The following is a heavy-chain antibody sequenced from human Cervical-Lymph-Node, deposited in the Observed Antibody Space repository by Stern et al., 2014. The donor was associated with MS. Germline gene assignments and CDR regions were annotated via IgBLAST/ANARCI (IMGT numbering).Heavy chain of an antibody. CDR3: ARHPAAADTGVHLEY. J-gene: IGHJ4*02. V-gene: IGHV3-33*01. CDR2: IWHDGKNE. CDR1: GFSFSSYG. Sequence: VQLVQSGGGVVQPGRSLRLSCAASGFSFSSYGMYWVRQAPGKGLEWVSVIWHDGKNEYYADSVKGRFTISRDNAKSTVYLQMNSLRDEDTAVYFCARHPAAADTGVHLEYWGQGTLVIVSS. D-gene: IGHD6-13*01.